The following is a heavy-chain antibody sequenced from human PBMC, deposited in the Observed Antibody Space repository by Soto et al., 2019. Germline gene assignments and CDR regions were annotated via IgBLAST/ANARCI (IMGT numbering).Heavy chain of an antibody. CDR1: GGFISRSSHY. D-gene: IGHD2-15*01. CDR3: ARHPRYCSGGSCYSFDP. Sequence: PSETLSLTFIVAGGFISRSSHYWVWIRQPPGKVQEWLGRIYYSGSTYYNPSLKSRVTISVDTSKNQFSLQLSSVTAADTAVYYCARHPRYCSGGSCYSFDPWGQGTLVTVFS. CDR2: IYYSGST. J-gene: IGHJ5*02. V-gene: IGHV4-39*01.